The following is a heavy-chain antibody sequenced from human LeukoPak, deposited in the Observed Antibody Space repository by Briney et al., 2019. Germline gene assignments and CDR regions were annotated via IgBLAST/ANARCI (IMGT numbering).Heavy chain of an antibody. D-gene: IGHD5/OR15-5a*01. CDR2: ISAYNGNT. Sequence: ASVKVSCKASGYTFTSYGISWVRQAPGQGLEWMGWISAYNGNTNYAQKLQGRVTMTTDTSTSTAYMELRSLRSDDTAVYYCARDLSTIGLYYFDYWGQGTPVTVSS. CDR3: ARDLSTIGLYYFDY. CDR1: GYTFTSYG. V-gene: IGHV1-18*01. J-gene: IGHJ4*02.